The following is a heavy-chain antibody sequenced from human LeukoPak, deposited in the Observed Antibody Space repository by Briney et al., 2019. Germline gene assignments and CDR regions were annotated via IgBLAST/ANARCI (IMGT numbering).Heavy chain of an antibody. CDR3: ARNRAANDV. CDR1: GFTFSAYW. V-gene: IGHV3-7*01. CDR2: IKEDGSEK. D-gene: IGHD4/OR15-4a*01. J-gene: IGHJ6*04. Sequence: GGSLRLSCVVSGFTFSAYWMTWVRQAPGKGVEWVANIKEDGSEKYYVETAKGRFTISRDNAKNSLYLQMNSLRAEDMAVYYCARNRAANDVWGKGTTVTVSS.